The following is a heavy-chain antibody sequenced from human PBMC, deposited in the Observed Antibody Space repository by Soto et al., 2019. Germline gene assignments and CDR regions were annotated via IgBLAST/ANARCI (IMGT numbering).Heavy chain of an antibody. CDR1: GFTFSSYW. J-gene: IGHJ4*02. CDR2: IKSDGSDT. CDR3: VRFAYCDLGG. D-gene: IGHD4-17*01. Sequence: EVQLVESGGGLVQPGGSLRLSCAASGFTFSSYWMHWVRQAPGKGLVWVSRIKSDGSDTSYADSVKGRFTISRDNAKNTLYLQMSSLRAEDTAVYYCVRFAYCDLGGWGQGTLVTVSS. V-gene: IGHV3-74*01.